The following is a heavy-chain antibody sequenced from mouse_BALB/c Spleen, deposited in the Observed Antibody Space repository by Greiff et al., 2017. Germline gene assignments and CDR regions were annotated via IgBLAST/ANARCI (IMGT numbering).Heavy chain of an antibody. V-gene: IGHV1-9*01. J-gene: IGHJ2*01. Sequence: VQLQQSGAELMKPGASVKISCKATGYTFSSYWIEWVKQRPGHGLEWIGELLPGSGSTNYNEKFKGKATFTADTSSNTAYMQLSSLTSEDSAVYYCARRDGNPYYFDYWGQGTTLTVSS. CDR3: ARRDGNPYYFDY. CDR2: LLPGSGST. D-gene: IGHD2-1*01. CDR1: GYTFSSYW.